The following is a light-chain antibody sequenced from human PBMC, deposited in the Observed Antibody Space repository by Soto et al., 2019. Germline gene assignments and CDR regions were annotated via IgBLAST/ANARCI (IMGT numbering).Light chain of an antibody. CDR3: MQGTHCPFT. Sequence: DVVMTQSPLSLPVTLGQSASISCRSSQILLHRDGHTYLHWYQQRPVQSPRRLIYKVSNRDSGVPDRFSGSGSGTDFTLKISRMEAADVGVYSCMQGTHCPFTFGGGTKVEIK. J-gene: IGKJ4*02. CDR1: QILLHRDGHTY. V-gene: IGKV2-30*02. CDR2: KVS.